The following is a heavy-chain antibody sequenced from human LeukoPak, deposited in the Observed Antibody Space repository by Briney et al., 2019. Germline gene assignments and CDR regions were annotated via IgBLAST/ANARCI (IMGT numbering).Heavy chain of an antibody. D-gene: IGHD3-22*01. J-gene: IGHJ4*02. CDR3: AKGDYYYDSSGYFG. V-gene: IGHV3-23*01. CDR1: GFTFSSYG. Sequence: GGSLRLSCAASGFTFSSYGMSWVRQAPGKGLEWVSAISGSGGSTYYADSVKGRFTISRDNSKNTLYLQMNSLRAEDTAVYYCAKGDYYYDSSGYFGWGQGTLVTVSS. CDR2: ISGSGGST.